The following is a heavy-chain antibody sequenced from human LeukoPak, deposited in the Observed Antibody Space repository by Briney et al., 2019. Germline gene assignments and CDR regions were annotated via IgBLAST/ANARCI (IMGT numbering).Heavy chain of an antibody. J-gene: IGHJ5*02. CDR3: AKELFGELISSGFDP. D-gene: IGHD3-10*02. CDR2: ISGSGGST. CDR1: GFTFSSYA. V-gene: IGHV3-23*01. Sequence: GGSLRLSCAASGFTFSSYAMSWVRQAPGKGLEWVSAISGSGGSTYYADSVKGRFTISRDNSKNTLYLQMNSLRAEDTAVYYCAKELFGELISSGFDPWGQGTLVTVPS.